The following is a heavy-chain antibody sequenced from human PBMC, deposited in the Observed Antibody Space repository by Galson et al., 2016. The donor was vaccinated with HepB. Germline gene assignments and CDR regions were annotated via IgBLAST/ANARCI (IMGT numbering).Heavy chain of an antibody. CDR3: ARGAKGRGATATSFYYYGMDG. J-gene: IGHJ6*02. CDR1: GYTFSTYY. Sequence: SVKVSCKASGYTFSTYYIHWVRQAPGQGLEWMGIINPSGATTTFAQKFQGRVTMSRDTSTSAIYMELSSLRSGDTAVYYCARGAKGRGATATSFYYYGMDGWGQGTTVTVSS. D-gene: IGHD2-15*01. V-gene: IGHV1-46*01. CDR2: INPSGATT.